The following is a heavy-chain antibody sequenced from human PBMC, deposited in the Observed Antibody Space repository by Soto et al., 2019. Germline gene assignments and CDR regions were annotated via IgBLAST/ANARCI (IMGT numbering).Heavy chain of an antibody. CDR2: IYPGDSDT. CDR3: ASSMKRGSIAAAGTTAYTPFDY. Sequence: PGESLKISCKGSGYSFSSEWIGWVRQMPGKGLEWMGIIYPGDSDTKYSPPFEGQVTMSVDKSIDTAYLHWSSLKASDTAMYYCASSMKRGSIAAAGTTAYTPFDYWGQGTLVTVSS. V-gene: IGHV5-51*01. D-gene: IGHD6-13*01. J-gene: IGHJ4*02. CDR1: GYSFSSEW.